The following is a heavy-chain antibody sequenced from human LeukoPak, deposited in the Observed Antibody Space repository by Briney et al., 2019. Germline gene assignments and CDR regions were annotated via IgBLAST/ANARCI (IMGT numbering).Heavy chain of an antibody. V-gene: IGHV1-2*02. D-gene: IGHD2-21*02. Sequence: ASLKVSCKASGYTFTHYFIHWVRQAPGQGLEWMGWINPNIGDASYEQKFQDRVTMTRDRSINTAYMELSRLTSDDTAVYYCARMALDGGDSIGFDSWGQGTLVTVSS. CDR1: GYTFTHYF. CDR2: INPNIGDA. CDR3: ARMALDGGDSIGFDS. J-gene: IGHJ5*01.